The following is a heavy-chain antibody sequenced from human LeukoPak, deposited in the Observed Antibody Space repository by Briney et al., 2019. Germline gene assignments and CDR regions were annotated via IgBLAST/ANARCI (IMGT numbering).Heavy chain of an antibody. CDR1: GFTFSRYW. Sequence: PGGSLRLSCAASGFTFSRYWMSWVRQAPGQGLEWVANIKQDGSEKYYVDSVKDRFTISRDNAKNSLYLQMNSLRAEDTAVYYCARSESAAFDIWGQGTMVTVSS. V-gene: IGHV3-7*01. CDR3: ARSESAAFDI. CDR2: IKQDGSEK. J-gene: IGHJ3*02.